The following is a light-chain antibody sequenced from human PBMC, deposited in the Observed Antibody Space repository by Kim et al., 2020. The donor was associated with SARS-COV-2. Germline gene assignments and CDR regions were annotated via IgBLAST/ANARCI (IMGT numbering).Light chain of an antibody. Sequence: ASTGDRVTMTWRASQGISSYLAWYQQKPGKAPKLLIYAASTLQSGVPSRFSGSGSGTDFTLTISCLQSEDFATYYCQQYYSYPWTFGQGTKVDIK. CDR1: QGISSY. CDR2: AAS. V-gene: IGKV1-8*01. CDR3: QQYYSYPWT. J-gene: IGKJ1*01.